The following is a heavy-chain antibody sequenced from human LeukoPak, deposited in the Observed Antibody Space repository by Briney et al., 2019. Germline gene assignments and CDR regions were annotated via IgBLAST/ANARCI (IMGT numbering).Heavy chain of an antibody. D-gene: IGHD3-3*01. CDR2: INPSGSST. Sequence: ASVKVSCKASGYAFTRHYMHWVRQAPGQGLEWMGLINPSGSSTIYAQKFQGRVTMTRDTSISTAYMELSRLRSDDTAVYYCARVPYDFWSGYSTFDYWGQGTLVTVSS. J-gene: IGHJ4*02. V-gene: IGHV1-46*01. CDR3: ARVPYDFWSGYSTFDY. CDR1: GYAFTRHY.